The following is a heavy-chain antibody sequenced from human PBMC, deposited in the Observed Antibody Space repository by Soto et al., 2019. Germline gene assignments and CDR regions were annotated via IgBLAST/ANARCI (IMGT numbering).Heavy chain of an antibody. CDR3: AKVRPDSSSWYYFDY. D-gene: IGHD6-13*01. J-gene: IGHJ4*02. Sequence: LRLSCAASGFTFSSYGMHWVRQAPGKGLEWVAVISYDGSNKYYADSVKGRFTISRDNSKNTLYLQMNSLRAEDTAVYYCAKVRPDSSSWYYFDYWGQGTLVTVSS. CDR1: GFTFSSYG. CDR2: ISYDGSNK. V-gene: IGHV3-30*18.